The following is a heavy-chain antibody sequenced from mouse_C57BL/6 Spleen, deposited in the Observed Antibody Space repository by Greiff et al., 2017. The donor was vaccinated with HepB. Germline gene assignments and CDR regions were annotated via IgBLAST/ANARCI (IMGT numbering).Heavy chain of an antibody. D-gene: IGHD1-1*01. J-gene: IGHJ1*03. CDR3: ARRLDYYGSSYWYFDV. CDR1: GYTFTSYW. V-gene: IGHV1-55*01. CDR2: IYPGSGST. Sequence: QVQLQQPGAELVKPGASVKMSCKASGYTFTSYWITWVKQRPGQGLEWIGDIYPGSGSTNYNEKFKSKATLTVDTSSSTAYMQLSSLTSEDSAVYYCARRLDYYGSSYWYFDVWGTGTTVTVSS.